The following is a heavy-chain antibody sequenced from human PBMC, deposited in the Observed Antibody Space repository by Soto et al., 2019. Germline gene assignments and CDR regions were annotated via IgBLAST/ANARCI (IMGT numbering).Heavy chain of an antibody. V-gene: IGHV3-64D*06. CDR3: VKGDYYDSSGPANH. Sequence: GGSLRLSCSASGFTFSSYAMHWVRQAPGKGLEYVSAISSNGGSTYYADSVKGRFTISRDNSKNTLYLQMSSLRAEDAAVYYCVKGDYYDSSGPANHWGQGTLVTVSS. CDR1: GFTFSSYA. J-gene: IGHJ5*02. D-gene: IGHD3-22*01. CDR2: ISSNGGST.